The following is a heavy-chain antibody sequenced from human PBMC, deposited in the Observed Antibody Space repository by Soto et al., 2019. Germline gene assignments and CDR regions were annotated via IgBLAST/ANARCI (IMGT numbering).Heavy chain of an antibody. CDR1: GYTFTSYG. CDR3: ARADSSSWPYYYYYGMDV. CDR2: ISAYNGNT. J-gene: IGHJ6*02. V-gene: IGHV1-18*04. D-gene: IGHD6-6*01. Sequence: ASVKVSCKASGYTFTSYGISWVRQAPGQGLEWMGWISAYNGNTNYAQKLQGRVTMTTDTSTSTAYVELRSLRSDDTAVYYCARADSSSWPYYYYYGMDVWGQGTTVTVSS.